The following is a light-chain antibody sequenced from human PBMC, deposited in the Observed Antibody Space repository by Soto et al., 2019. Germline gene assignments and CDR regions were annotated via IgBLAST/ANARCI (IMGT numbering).Light chain of an antibody. CDR2: GAS. J-gene: IGKJ5*01. CDR3: HQYNNWPRT. CDR1: QSVRNN. Sequence: LTQSPATLSLSPGERATLSCRASQSVRNNLAWYQQKPGQAPSLLIYGASTRATGIPARFSGSGSGTEFTLTISSLQSEDFAVYFCHQYNNWPRTFGQGTRLEIK. V-gene: IGKV3-15*01.